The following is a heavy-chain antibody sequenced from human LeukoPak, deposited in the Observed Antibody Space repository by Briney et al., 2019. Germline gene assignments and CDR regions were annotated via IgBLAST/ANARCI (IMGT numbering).Heavy chain of an antibody. Sequence: ASVKVSCKASGYTFTSYGISWVRQAPGQGLEWMGWISAYNGNTNYAQKLQGRVTMTTDTSTSTASMELRSLRSDDTAVYYCARGGGIVVVPADHFDYWGQGTLVTVSS. D-gene: IGHD2-2*01. CDR3: ARGGGIVVVPADHFDY. CDR2: ISAYNGNT. J-gene: IGHJ4*02. V-gene: IGHV1-18*01. CDR1: GYTFTSYG.